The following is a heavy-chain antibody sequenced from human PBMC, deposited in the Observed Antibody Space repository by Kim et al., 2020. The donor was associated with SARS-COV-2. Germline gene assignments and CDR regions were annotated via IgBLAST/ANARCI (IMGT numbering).Heavy chain of an antibody. CDR1: GFPFSSYA. CDR3: AKQAGWNVDSYYKDA. Sequence: GGSLRLSCVATGFPFSSYAMTLFLQAPGKGLDWISGLCCGCHCIVYSDSVKVLFTISRDNAKNTVFLEMNSMRTEDTATYYCAKQAGWNVDSYYKDAWGKGTALAVSS. CDR2: LCCGCHCI. V-gene: IGHV3-23*01. J-gene: IGHJ6*03. D-gene: IGHD1-1*01.